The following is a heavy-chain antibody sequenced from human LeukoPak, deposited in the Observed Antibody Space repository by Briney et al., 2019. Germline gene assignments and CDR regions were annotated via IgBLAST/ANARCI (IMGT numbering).Heavy chain of an antibody. Sequence: KTGGSLRLSCVGSEFTFRNYSLNWVRQAPGKGLEWVSSISSSSSYKYYVDSAKGRFTISRDNAKKSLYLQMNSLRAEDTAIYYCARAPVIVMHDWYFDLWGRGTLVTVSS. CDR3: ARAPVIVMHDWYFDL. J-gene: IGHJ2*01. D-gene: IGHD3-22*01. V-gene: IGHV3-21*01. CDR1: EFTFRNYS. CDR2: ISSSSSYK.